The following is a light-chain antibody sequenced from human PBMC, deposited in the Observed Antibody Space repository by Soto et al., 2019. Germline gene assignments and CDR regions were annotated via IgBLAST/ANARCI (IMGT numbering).Light chain of an antibody. CDR2: DAS. V-gene: IGKV3-11*01. J-gene: IGKJ5*01. Sequence: EIVLTQSPATLSLSPGERATLSCRASQSVSSYLAWYQQKPGQAPRLLIYDASNRATGIPARFSGSGSGTDFPLTISILDPEDFAVYYWQQRSNWPPITFGPGTRLEIK. CDR3: QQRSNWPPIT. CDR1: QSVSSY.